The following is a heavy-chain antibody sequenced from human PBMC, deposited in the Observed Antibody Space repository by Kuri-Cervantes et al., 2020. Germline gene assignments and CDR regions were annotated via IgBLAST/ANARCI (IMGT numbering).Heavy chain of an antibody. CDR1: GFTFSSYS. J-gene: IGHJ5*02. V-gene: IGHV3-48*04. CDR3: ARGVVDTAMGYNWFDP. D-gene: IGHD5-18*01. Sequence: GGSLRLSCVASGFTFSSYSMNWVRQAPGKGLEWVSYISSSSSTIYYADSVKGRFTISRDNAKNSLYLQMNSLRAEDSAVYYCARGVVDTAMGYNWFDPWGQGTLVTVSS. CDR2: ISSSSSTI.